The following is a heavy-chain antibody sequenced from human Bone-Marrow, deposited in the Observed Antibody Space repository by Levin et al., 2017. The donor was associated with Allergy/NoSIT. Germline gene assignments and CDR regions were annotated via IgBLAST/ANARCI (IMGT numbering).Heavy chain of an antibody. D-gene: IGHD1-1*01. V-gene: IGHV3-33*01. CDR3: ARDLDTSELFDS. J-gene: IGHJ4*02. Sequence: GGSLRLSCSASGFKFSDRGMHWVRQAPGKGLEWVGIIWYDGTNKHYADSVRGRFTISRDNSKNTLYLQMNSLRAEDTAVYYCARDLDTSELFDSWGQGTLVTVAS. CDR1: GFKFSDRG. CDR2: IWYDGTNK.